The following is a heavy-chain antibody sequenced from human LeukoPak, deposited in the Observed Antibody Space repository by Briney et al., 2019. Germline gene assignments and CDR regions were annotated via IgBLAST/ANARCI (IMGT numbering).Heavy chain of an antibody. J-gene: IGHJ6*04. CDR3: AELGITMIGGV. Sequence: GGSLRLSCTASGFTFSSYSMNWVRQAPGKGLEWVSSISSSSSYIYYADSVKGRFTISRDNAKNSLYLQMNSLRAEDTAVYYCAELGITMIGGVWGKGTTVSISS. V-gene: IGHV3-21*01. CDR1: GFTFSSYS. CDR2: ISSSSSYI. D-gene: IGHD3-10*02.